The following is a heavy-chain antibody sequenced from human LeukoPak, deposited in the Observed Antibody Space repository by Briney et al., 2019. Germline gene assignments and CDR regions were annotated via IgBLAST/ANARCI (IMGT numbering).Heavy chain of an antibody. CDR1: GFTFSSYE. CDR3: ARGIGSGSYPYYYYYMDV. V-gene: IGHV3-48*03. CDR2: ISTSGSTK. Sequence: PGGSLRLSCAASGFTFSSYEMNWVRQAPGKGLEWVSYISTSGSTKYYADSVKGRLTISRDNAKNSLYLQMNSVRAEDTAVYYCARGIGSGSYPYYYYYMDVWGKGTTVTASS. J-gene: IGHJ6*03. D-gene: IGHD3-10*01.